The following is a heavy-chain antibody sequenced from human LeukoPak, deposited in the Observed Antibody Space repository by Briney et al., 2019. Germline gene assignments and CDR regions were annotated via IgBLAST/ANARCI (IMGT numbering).Heavy chain of an antibody. J-gene: IGHJ3*02. Sequence: ASVKVSCKASGGTFSSYAISWVRQAPGQGLEWMGGIIPIFGTANYAQKFQGRVTITADKSTSTAYMELSSLRSEDTAVYYCARIYDFWSGYYLEPRPDAFDIWGQGTMVTVSS. CDR3: ARIYDFWSGYYLEPRPDAFDI. CDR1: GGTFSSYA. CDR2: IIPIFGTA. D-gene: IGHD3-3*01. V-gene: IGHV1-69*06.